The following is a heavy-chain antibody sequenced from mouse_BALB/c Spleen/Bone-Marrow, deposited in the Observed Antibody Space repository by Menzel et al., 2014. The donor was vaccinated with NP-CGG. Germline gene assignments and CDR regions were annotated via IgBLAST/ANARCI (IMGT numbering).Heavy chain of an antibody. V-gene: IGHV6-6*02. J-gene: IGHJ3*01. CDR2: IRLNSNNYST. CDR3: TTGFAY. CDR1: GFTFSNFL. Sequence: EVKPMEFGGGFVQTGGFMKLSWVASGFTFSNFLLNLGRQSPGKGLWLVAEIRLNSNNYSTLYAKSVKGRFTISRDDSKSSVYVQMNTLRAEDAGIYYCTTGFAYWGQGTLVTVSA. D-gene: IGHD3-1*01.